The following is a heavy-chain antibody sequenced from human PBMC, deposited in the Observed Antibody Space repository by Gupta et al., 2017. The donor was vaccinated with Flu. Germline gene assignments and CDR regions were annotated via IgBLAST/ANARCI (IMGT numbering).Heavy chain of an antibody. CDR1: GYSFTVHY. CDR3: VRAGETAGGGLSHFDS. D-gene: IGHD3-16*01. V-gene: IGHV1-2*02. CDR2: VNPYSGVT. Sequence: QVQLVQSGPEVRSPGASVKVSCTASGYSFTVHYIHWVRQAPGQAFEWMGWVNPYSGVTKYAQTLEGQVTMSADTSITTAHMELRRLTSDDTAVYFCVRAGETAGGGLSHFDSWGQGTLVTVSS. J-gene: IGHJ4*02.